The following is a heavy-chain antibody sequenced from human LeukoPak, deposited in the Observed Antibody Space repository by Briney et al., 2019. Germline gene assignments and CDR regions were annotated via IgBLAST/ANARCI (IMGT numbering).Heavy chain of an antibody. V-gene: IGHV3-21*01. CDR1: GFTFSSYS. J-gene: IGHJ3*02. D-gene: IGHD3-10*01. Sequence: GGSLRLSCAASGFTFSSYSMNRVRQAPGKGLEWVSSISSSSSYIYYADSVKGRFTISGDNAKNSLYLQMNSLRAEDTAVYYCARESKWFGELCAFDIWGQGTMVTVSS. CDR2: ISSSSSYI. CDR3: ARESKWFGELCAFDI.